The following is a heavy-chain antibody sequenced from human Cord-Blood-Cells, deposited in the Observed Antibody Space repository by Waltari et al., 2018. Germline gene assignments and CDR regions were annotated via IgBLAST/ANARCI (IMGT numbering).Heavy chain of an antibody. V-gene: IGHV5-51*01. J-gene: IGHJ3*02. CDR1: GYSFTSYW. CDR2: IYPCDSDT. CDR3: ASPSRIAARPFAFDI. Sequence: EVQLVQSGAEVKKPGESLKISCKGSGYSFTSYWIGWVRQMSGKGLEWMGIIYPCDSDTRYSPSFQGQVTISADKSISTAYLQWSSLKASDTAMYYCASPSRIAARPFAFDIWGQGTMVTVSS. D-gene: IGHD6-6*01.